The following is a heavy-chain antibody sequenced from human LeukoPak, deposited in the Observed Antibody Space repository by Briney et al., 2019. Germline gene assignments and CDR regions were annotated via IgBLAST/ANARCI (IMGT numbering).Heavy chain of an antibody. CDR2: IYYSGST. CDR3: ARSGYSSGWCFDY. CDR1: GGSISSSSYY. J-gene: IGHJ4*02. Sequence: PSETLSLTCTVSGGSISSSSYYWGWIRQPPGKGLEWIGSIYYSGSTYYNPSLKRLVTISVDTSKNQFSLMLSSVTAADTAVYYCARSGYSSGWCFDYWGQGTLVTVSS. V-gene: IGHV4-39*01. D-gene: IGHD6-19*01.